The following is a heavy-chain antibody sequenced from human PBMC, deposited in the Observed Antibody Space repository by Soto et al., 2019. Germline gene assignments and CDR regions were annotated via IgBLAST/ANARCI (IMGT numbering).Heavy chain of an antibody. J-gene: IGHJ6*02. CDR1: GGSVSSGSYY. CDR2: IYYSGST. CDR3: ARDQYYDILTVYYFARYYYGMAV. Sequence: SETLSLTCTVSGGSVSSGSYYWSWIRQPPGKGLEWIGYIYYSGSTNYNPSLKSRVTISVDTSKNQFSLKLSSVTAADTAVYYWARDQYYDILTVYYFARYYYGMAVGGQGTTVTVSS. D-gene: IGHD3-9*01. V-gene: IGHV4-61*01.